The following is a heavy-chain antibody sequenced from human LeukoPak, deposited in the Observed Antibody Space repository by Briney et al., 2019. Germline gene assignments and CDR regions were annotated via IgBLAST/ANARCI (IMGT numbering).Heavy chain of an antibody. CDR1: GFTFSSYG. CDR3: ARDRYGDHDYYYGMDV. CDR2: ISYDGSNK. J-gene: IGHJ6*02. D-gene: IGHD4-17*01. Sequence: GGSLRLSCAASGFTFSSYGMHWVRQAPGKGLEWVAVISYDGSNKYYADFVKGRSTVSRDNSKNTLYLQMNSLRAEDTAVYYCARDRYGDHDYYYGMDVWGQGTTVTVSS. V-gene: IGHV3-30*03.